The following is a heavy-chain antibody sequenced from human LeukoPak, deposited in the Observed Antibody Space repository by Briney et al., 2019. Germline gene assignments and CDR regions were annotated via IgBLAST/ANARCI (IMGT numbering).Heavy chain of an antibody. Sequence: GGSLRLSCAASGFTFSSYGMHWVRQAPGKGLEWVAVIWYDGSNKYYADSVRGRFTISRDNSKNTLYLQMNRLRDEDTAVYYCAKDLWGGSDYWGQGTLVTVSS. J-gene: IGHJ4*02. CDR3: AKDLWGGSDY. V-gene: IGHV3-33*06. CDR1: GFTFSSYG. D-gene: IGHD3-16*01. CDR2: IWYDGSNK.